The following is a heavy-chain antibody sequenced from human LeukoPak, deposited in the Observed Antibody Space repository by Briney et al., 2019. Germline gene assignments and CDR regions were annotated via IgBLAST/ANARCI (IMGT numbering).Heavy chain of an antibody. CDR1: EYTFTGYY. J-gene: IGHJ4*02. CDR3: ARGEYSSTHFDY. V-gene: IGHV1-2*02. CDR2: INPNSGGT. D-gene: IGHD6-6*01. Sequence: ASVKVSCKASEYTFTGYYMHWVRQAPGQGLEWMGWINPNSGGTNYAQKFQGRVTMTRDTSISTAYMELSRLRSDDTAVYYCARGEYSSTHFDYWGQGTLVTVSS.